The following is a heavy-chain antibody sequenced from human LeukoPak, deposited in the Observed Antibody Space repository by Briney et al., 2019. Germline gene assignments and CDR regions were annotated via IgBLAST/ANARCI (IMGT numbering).Heavy chain of an antibody. D-gene: IGHD2/OR15-2a*01. V-gene: IGHV4-4*07. CDR1: GGSISNYY. J-gene: IGHJ5*02. CDR3: ARDCCNGLHFDP. Sequence: SETLSLTCTVSGGSISNYYWTWIRQPAGKGLEWIGRIYASGSTDYNPSLKSRLSMSVDTSRNQFSLRLSSVTAADTAVYYCARDCCNGLHFDPWGQGTLVTVSS. CDR2: IYASGST.